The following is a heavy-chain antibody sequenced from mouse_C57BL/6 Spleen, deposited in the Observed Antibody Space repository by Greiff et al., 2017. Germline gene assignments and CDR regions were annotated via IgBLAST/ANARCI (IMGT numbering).Heavy chain of an antibody. CDR2: VDPENGDT. CDR3: TTSVLRKGYFDV. CDR1: GFTIKDDY. D-gene: IGHD1-1*01. J-gene: IGHJ1*03. Sequence: EVKLQESGAELVRPGASVKLSCTASGFTIKDDYMPWVKQRPEQGLVWIGWVDPENGDTDYASKFQGQATITADTSSNTDYLQLSSLTSEDTAVYYCTTSVLRKGYFDVWGTGTTVTVSS. V-gene: IGHV14-4*01.